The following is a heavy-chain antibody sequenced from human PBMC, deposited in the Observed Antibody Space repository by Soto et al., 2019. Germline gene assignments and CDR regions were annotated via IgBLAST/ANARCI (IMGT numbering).Heavy chain of an antibody. CDR2: LHPSGST. CDR3: ARGRDEYKLGNV. D-gene: IGHD1-1*01. Sequence: QVQRQQWGAGLLKPSETLSLTCAVSGGSLSDYYWPWIRQSPGKGLEWIGELHPSGSTYYNPSLRSRVTISVDTSKNQFSLKLTSLTAADTAIYYCARGRDEYKLGNVWGHGTTVTVSS. J-gene: IGHJ6*02. V-gene: IGHV4-34*01. CDR1: GGSLSDYY.